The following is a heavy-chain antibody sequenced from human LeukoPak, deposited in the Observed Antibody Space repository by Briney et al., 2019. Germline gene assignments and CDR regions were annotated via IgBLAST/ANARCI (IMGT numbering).Heavy chain of an antibody. CDR3: ARAYSSSWYGVDY. CDR2: INPSGGST. CDR1: GYTFTSYY. J-gene: IGHJ4*02. D-gene: IGHD6-13*01. Sequence: GPSVKVSCKASGYTFTSYYMHWVRQAPGQGLEWMGIINPSGGSTSYAQRFQGRVTMTRDMSTSTVYMELSSLRSEDTAVYYCARAYSSSWYGVDYWGQGTLVTVSS. V-gene: IGHV1-46*01.